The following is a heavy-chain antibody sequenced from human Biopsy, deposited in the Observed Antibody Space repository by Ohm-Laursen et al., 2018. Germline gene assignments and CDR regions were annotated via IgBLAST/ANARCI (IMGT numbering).Heavy chain of an antibody. CDR2: ISGSSTYI. CDR3: ATSGAADSWGNYYGMDV. CDR1: GFSFSSYG. V-gene: IGHV3-21*01. J-gene: IGHJ6*02. Sequence: GSLRLSCAAPGFSFSSYGMHWVRQAPEKGLEWVSSISGSSTYIYYADSVKGRFTISRDNAKNSLSLQMNSLRADDTAVYYCATSGAADSWGNYYGMDVWGQGTTVTVSS. D-gene: IGHD3-16*01.